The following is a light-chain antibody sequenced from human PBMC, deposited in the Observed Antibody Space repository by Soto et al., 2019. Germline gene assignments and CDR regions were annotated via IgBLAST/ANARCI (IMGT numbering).Light chain of an antibody. CDR2: DAS. CDR1: QSVSSY. J-gene: IGKJ1*01. CDR3: QQRSNWPPT. V-gene: IGKV3-11*01. Sequence: EIMMTQSPSTLPLSPGERATLSCRASQSVSSYLAWYQQKPGQAPRLLIYDASTRATGIPARFSGSGSGTDFTLTITSLEPEDFAVYYCQQRSNWPPTFGQGTKVDIK.